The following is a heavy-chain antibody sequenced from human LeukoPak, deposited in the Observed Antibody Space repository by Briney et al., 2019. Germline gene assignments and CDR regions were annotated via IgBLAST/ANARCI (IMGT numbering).Heavy chain of an antibody. J-gene: IGHJ4*02. D-gene: IGHD5-18*01. Sequence: PGGSLRLSCAASGFTFSSYWMHWVRQAPGKGLVWVSRINSDGSSTSYADSVKGRFTISRDNAKNTLYLQMNSLRAEDTAVYYFARFPGYSYGQGYFYYLGQGTLVTVSS. CDR2: INSDGSST. V-gene: IGHV3-74*01. CDR3: ARFPGYSYGQGYFYY. CDR1: GFTFSSYW.